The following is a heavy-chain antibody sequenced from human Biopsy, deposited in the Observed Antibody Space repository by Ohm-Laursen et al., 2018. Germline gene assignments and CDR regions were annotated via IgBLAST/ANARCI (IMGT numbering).Heavy chain of an antibody. V-gene: IGHV4-4*07. J-gene: IGHJ3*02. Sequence: GTLSLTCIVSGDSINNYYWSWIRQPAGKGLEWIGRIYTSGSPNYNLSLESRVTMSVDTSKNQFSLNLRSVTAADTAVYYRARGTGRYYVYGAFDIWGQGTVVTVSS. CDR2: IYTSGSP. D-gene: IGHD1-26*01. CDR1: GDSINNYY. CDR3: ARGTGRYYVYGAFDI.